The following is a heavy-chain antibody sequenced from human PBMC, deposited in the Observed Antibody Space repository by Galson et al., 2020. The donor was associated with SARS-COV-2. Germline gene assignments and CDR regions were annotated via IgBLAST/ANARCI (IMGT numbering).Heavy chain of an antibody. D-gene: IGHD3-22*01. J-gene: IGHJ4*02. CDR3: ARGSRDVTMILMIATTASYYFDF. V-gene: IGHV4-34*01. CDR2: INPTGSI. CDR1: GGSFSGYY. Sequence: QWYQRRSQASETLSLTCAVYGGSFSGYYWGWIRQPPGKGLEWIGEINPTGSINYNPSLKSRVTISKDMSKNQFSLRLRSVTAADTSMYFCARGSRDVTMILMIATTASYYFDFWGQGSLVTVSS.